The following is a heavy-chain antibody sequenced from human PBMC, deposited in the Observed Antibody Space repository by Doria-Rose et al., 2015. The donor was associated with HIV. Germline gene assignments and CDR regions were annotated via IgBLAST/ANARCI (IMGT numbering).Heavy chain of an antibody. CDR2: IFSDDER. J-gene: IGHJ4*02. D-gene: IGHD6-13*01. CDR1: GVSLSSPGMG. CDR3: ARIKSSRWYHKYYFDF. V-gene: IGHV2-26*01. Sequence: QVQLVQSGPVLVKPTETLTLTCTASGVSLSSPGMGVSWIRQPPGKALEWLANIFSDDERSYTTSLKSRLTISRGTSKSQVVLTMTDMDPVDTATYYCARIKSSRWYHKYYFDFWGQGTLVIVSA.